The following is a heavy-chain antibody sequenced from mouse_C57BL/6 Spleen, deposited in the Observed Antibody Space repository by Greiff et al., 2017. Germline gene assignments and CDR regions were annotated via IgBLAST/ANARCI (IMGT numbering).Heavy chain of an antibody. CDR1: GYTFTSYW. CDR2: IDPNSGST. J-gene: IGHJ3*01. D-gene: IGHD3-2*02. Sequence: QVQLQQPGAELVKPGASVKLSCKAFGYTFTSYWMHWVKQRPGRGLEWIGRIDPNSGSTNYNEKFKSKATLTVDKSSSTAYMQLSSLTSEDSAVYYCARGSSGFPAWFAYWGQGTLVTVSA. CDR3: ARGSSGFPAWFAY. V-gene: IGHV1-62-3*01.